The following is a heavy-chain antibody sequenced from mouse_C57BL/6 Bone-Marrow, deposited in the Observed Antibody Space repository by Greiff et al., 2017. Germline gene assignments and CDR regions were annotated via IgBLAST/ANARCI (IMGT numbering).Heavy chain of an antibody. CDR2: IYPRSGNT. D-gene: IGHD1-1*01. J-gene: IGHJ1*03. Sequence: QVQLQQSGAELARPGASVKLSCKASGYTFTSYGISWVKQRTGQGLEWIGEIYPRSGNTYYNEKFKGKATLTADKSSSTAYMELRSLTSEDSAVYFCAREEIYLGTTVVASHWYFDVWGTGTTVTVSS. V-gene: IGHV1-81*01. CDR1: GYTFTSYG. CDR3: AREEIYLGTTVVASHWYFDV.